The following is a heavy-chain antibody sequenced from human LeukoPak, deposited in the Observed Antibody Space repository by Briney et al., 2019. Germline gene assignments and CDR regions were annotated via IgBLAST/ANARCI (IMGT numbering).Heavy chain of an antibody. CDR1: GYSFTSYW. J-gene: IGHJ3*02. Sequence: GESLKISCKGSGYSFTSYWIGWVRQMPGKGLEWMGIIYPGDSDTRYSPSFQGQVTISADKSISTAYLQWSSLKASDTAMYYCARNYYDSSTLGPNTSGVSRVFDIWGQGTTVTVSS. D-gene: IGHD3-22*01. V-gene: IGHV5-51*01. CDR2: IYPGDSDT. CDR3: ARNYYDSSTLGPNTSGVSRVFDI.